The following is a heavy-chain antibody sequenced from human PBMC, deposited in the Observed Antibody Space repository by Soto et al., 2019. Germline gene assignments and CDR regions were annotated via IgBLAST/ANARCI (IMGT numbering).Heavy chain of an antibody. CDR2: ISASGGST. Sequence: EVQLLDSGGGSVQPGGSLRLSCAASGFTFSNYVMAWVRQAPGKGLEWVSGISASGGSTYYPDSVKGRFSISRDNSKNTLFLQMNSLRAEDTAIYYCAKNRLSSTGINWSDSWGQGTLVTVSS. V-gene: IGHV3-23*01. CDR3: AKNRLSSTGINWSDS. J-gene: IGHJ5*01. D-gene: IGHD2-8*02. CDR1: GFTFSNYV.